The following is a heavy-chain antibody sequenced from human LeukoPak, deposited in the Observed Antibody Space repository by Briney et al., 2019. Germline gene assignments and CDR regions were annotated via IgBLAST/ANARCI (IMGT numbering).Heavy chain of an antibody. CDR2: INHSGST. CDR1: GGSFSGYY. V-gene: IGHV4-34*01. Sequence: SETLSLTCAVYGGSFSGYYWSWIRQPPGKGLEWIGEINHSGSTNYNPSLKSRVTISVDTSKNQFSLKLSSVTAADTAVYYCARDMREGDSSGYPPGDYWGQGTLVTVSS. CDR3: ARDMREGDSSGYPPGDY. D-gene: IGHD3-22*01. J-gene: IGHJ4*02.